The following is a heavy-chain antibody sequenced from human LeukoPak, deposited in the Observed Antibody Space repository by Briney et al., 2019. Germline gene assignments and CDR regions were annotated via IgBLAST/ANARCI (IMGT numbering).Heavy chain of an antibody. CDR1: GGSISSGGYY. CDR3: ARYAPADYYYMDV. D-gene: IGHD2-2*01. V-gene: IGHV4-31*03. Sequence: SETLSLTCTVSGGSISSGGYYWSWIRQHPGKGLEWIGYIYYSGSTYYNPSLKSRVTISVDTSKNQFSLKLSSVTAADTAVYYCARYAPADYYYMDVWGKGTTVTVSS. J-gene: IGHJ6*03. CDR2: IYYSGST.